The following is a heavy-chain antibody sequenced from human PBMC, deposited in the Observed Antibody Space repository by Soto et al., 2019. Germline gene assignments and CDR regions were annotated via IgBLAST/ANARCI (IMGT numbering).Heavy chain of an antibody. V-gene: IGHV3-49*03. CDR3: TKYTYTSRYAYYGMDV. J-gene: IGHJ6*02. CDR1: GFTFGDYA. D-gene: IGHD6-13*01. Sequence: GGSLRLSCTISGFTFGDYAMSWSRQAPGKGLWWVGVIRSKAYGATTDYAASVKGRFTNSRDDSKSIAYLQMNSLKSEDTGVYYCTKYTYTSRYAYYGMDVWGHGTTVTVYS. CDR2: IRSKAYGATT.